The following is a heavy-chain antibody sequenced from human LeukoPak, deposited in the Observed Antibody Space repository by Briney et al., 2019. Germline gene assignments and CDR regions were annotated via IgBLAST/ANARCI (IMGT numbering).Heavy chain of an antibody. D-gene: IGHD5-12*01. J-gene: IGHJ4*02. CDR2: IIPIFGTA. V-gene: IGHV1-69*13. CDR3: ARYSGYDWGVPDY. CDR1: GGTFSSYA. Sequence: SVKVSCKASGGTFSSYAISWVRQAPGQGLEWMGGIIPIFGTANYAQKFQGRVTITADESTSTAYMELNSLRSEDTAVYYCARYSGYDWGVPDYWGQGTLVTVSS.